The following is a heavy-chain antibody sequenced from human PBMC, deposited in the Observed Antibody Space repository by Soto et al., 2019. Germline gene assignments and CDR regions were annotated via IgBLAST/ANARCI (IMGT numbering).Heavy chain of an antibody. D-gene: IGHD2-2*01. CDR3: ARSQGSSTSLEIYYYYYYGMDV. CDR1: GGTFSSYA. CDR2: IIPISDTT. J-gene: IGHJ6*02. V-gene: IGHV1-69*01. Sequence: QVQLVQSGAEVKKPGSSVKVSCKASGGTFSSYAISWVRQAPGQGLEWMGGIIPISDTTNYAQKFQGRVTITADESTSTAYMELSSLRPADTAVYYCARSQGSSTSLEIYYYYYYGMDVWGPGTTVTVSS.